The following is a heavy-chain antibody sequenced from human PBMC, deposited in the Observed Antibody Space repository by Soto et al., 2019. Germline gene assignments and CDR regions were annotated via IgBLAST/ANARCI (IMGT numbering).Heavy chain of an antibody. CDR2: IKQDGSEK. J-gene: IGHJ3*02. V-gene: IGHV3-7*01. D-gene: IGHD1-26*01. CDR3: ARASQSGSDDAFDT. CDR1: GFTFSSYW. Sequence: GGSLRLSCAASGFTFSSYWMSWVRQAPGKGLEWVANIKQDGSEKYYVDSVKGRFTISRDNAKNSLYLQMNSLRAEDTAVYYCARASQSGSDDAFDTWGQGTMVTVSS.